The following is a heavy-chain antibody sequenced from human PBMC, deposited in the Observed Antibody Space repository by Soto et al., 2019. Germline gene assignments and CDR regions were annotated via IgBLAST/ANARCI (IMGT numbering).Heavy chain of an antibody. CDR2: IYWEDDK. Sequence: QITLKESGPTRVRPTQTLALTCTFSGFSLTTSGVGVGWIRKTPGKALEWLAVIYWEDDKRYSPALKSRLTITKXXSXHXXVLTMADMDPVDTATYFCAHRGYMYGNWDHGYFDYWGQGTLVTVSS. J-gene: IGHJ4*02. V-gene: IGHV2-5*02. D-gene: IGHD5-18*01. CDR3: AHRGYMYGNWDHGYFDY. CDR1: GFSLTTSGVG.